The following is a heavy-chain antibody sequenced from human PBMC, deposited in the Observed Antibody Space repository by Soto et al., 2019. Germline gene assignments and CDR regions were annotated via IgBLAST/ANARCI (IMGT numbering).Heavy chain of an antibody. CDR3: ARVSVVIRGFPY. J-gene: IGHJ4*02. D-gene: IGHD3-22*01. CDR2: INPNSGGT. Sequence: ASVTVSCKASGYTFTGYYMHWVRQAPGQGLEWMGWINPNSGGTNYAQKFQGRVTMTRDTSISTAYMELSRLRSDDTAVYYGARVSVVIRGFPYWGQGTLVTVS. CDR1: GYTFTGYY. V-gene: IGHV1-2*02.